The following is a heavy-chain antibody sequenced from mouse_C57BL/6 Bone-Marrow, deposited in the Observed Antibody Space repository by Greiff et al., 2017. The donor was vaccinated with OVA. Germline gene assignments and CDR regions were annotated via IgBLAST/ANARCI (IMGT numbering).Heavy chain of an antibody. CDR3: ARATYYGSSYENY. D-gene: IGHD1-1*01. CDR2: IYPRSGNT. Sequence: VQLQQSGAELARPGASVKLSCKASGYTFTSYGISWVKQRTGQGLEWIGEIYPRSGNTYYNEKFKGKATLSADKSYSTEYMELRRLSSEDSAVYFCARATYYGSSYENYWGQGTTLTVSS. CDR1: GYTFTSYG. J-gene: IGHJ2*01. V-gene: IGHV1-81*01.